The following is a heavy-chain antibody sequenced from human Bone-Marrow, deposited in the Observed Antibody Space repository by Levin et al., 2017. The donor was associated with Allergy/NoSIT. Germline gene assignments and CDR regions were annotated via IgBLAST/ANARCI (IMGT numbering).Heavy chain of an antibody. D-gene: IGHD3-22*01. CDR1: GFTFSSYA. Sequence: GGSLRLSCAASGFTFSSYAMHWVRQAPGKGLEWVAVISYDGSNKYYADSVKGRFTISRDNSKNTLYLQMNSLRAEDTAVYYCARPNYYDSSGYYFPRYFQHWGQGTLVTVSS. J-gene: IGHJ1*01. V-gene: IGHV3-30-3*01. CDR3: ARPNYYDSSGYYFPRYFQH. CDR2: ISYDGSNK.